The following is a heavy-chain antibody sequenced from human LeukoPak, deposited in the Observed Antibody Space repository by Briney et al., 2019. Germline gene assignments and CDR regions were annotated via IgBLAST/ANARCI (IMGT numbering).Heavy chain of an antibody. Sequence: GGSLRLSCAASGFTFSSYWMSWVRQAPGKGLEWVANIKQDGSEKYYVDSVKGRFTISRDNAKNSLYLQMNSLRAEDTAVYYCARVGLGRWSYGSSKNDYWGQGTLVTVSS. J-gene: IGHJ4*02. V-gene: IGHV3-7*01. CDR2: IKQDGSEK. CDR3: ARVGLGRWSYGSSKNDY. CDR1: GFTFSSYW. D-gene: IGHD1-26*01.